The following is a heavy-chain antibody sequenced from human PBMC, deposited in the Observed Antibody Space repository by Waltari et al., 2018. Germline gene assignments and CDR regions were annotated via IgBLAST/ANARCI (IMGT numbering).Heavy chain of an antibody. CDR1: GGSISSHY. CDR2: IYYSGST. Sequence: QVQLQESGPGLVKPSETLSLTCTVSGGSISSHYWSWIRQPPGKGLEWIGYIYYSGSTNYNPSLKSRVTISVDTSKNQFSLKLSSVTAADTAVYYCARYAYSGYDLDYWGQGTLVTVSS. J-gene: IGHJ4*02. V-gene: IGHV4-59*11. CDR3: ARYAYSGYDLDY. D-gene: IGHD5-12*01.